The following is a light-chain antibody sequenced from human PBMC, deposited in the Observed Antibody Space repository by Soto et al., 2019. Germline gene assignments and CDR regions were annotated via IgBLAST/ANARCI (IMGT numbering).Light chain of an antibody. J-gene: IGLJ2*01. CDR3: SSYAGNYTLD. V-gene: IGLV2-11*01. CDR1: SSDVGSYNS. CDR2: DVN. Sequence: QSALTQPRSVSGSPGQSVTISCTGTSSDVGSYNSVSWYQQHPGKAPKLLIYDVNKRPSGVSYRFSGSMSGNTASLTISGLQADDEADYHCSSYAGNYTLDFGGGTKLTVL.